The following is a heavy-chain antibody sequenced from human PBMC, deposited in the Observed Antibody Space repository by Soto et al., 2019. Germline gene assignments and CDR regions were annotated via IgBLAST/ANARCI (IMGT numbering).Heavy chain of an antibody. CDR3: AGCISMTVEVQREAPDKYSFDS. CDR2: SNHSGRS. V-gene: IGHV4-34*01. D-gene: IGHD3-22*01. CDR1: GGSFSGYY. Sequence: QVQLQQWGAGLLKPSETLSLTCAVYGGSFSGYYWTWIRQPPGKGLEWMGESNHSGRSNSNPSLKSCVTLSVDTSKNQFPLKMNSVTAADTGVYYCAGCISMTVEVQREAPDKYSFDSWGQGTLVTVSS. J-gene: IGHJ4*02.